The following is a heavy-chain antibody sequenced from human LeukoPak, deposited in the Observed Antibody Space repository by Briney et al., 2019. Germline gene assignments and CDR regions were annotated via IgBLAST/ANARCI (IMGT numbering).Heavy chain of an antibody. V-gene: IGHV1-18*01. CDR2: SSAYNGAR. Sequence: ASVKVSCKASGYTVNNYGISWVRQAPGQGLEWKGWSSAYNGARSYAQKVKGRVTLTTDTSTNTAYMELRSLRSDASAVSAFSIDKASGPNYFDYWGQGTLVTVSS. CDR1: GYTVNNYG. D-gene: IGHD2-8*02. J-gene: IGHJ4*02. CDR3: SIDKASGPNYFDY.